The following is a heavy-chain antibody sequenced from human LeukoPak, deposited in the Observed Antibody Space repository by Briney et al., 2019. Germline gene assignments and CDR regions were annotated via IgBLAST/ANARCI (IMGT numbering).Heavy chain of an antibody. J-gene: IGHJ4*02. CDR2: INHSGST. D-gene: IGHD3-9*01. CDR3: ARGWDDYDILTGYYGY. CDR1: GGSFSGYY. V-gene: IGHV4-34*01. Sequence: PSETLSLTCAVYGGSFSGYYWSWIRQPPGKGLEWIGEINHSGSTNYNPSLKSRVTISVDTSKNQFSLKLSSVTAADTAVYYCARGWDDYDILTGYYGYWGQGTLATVSS.